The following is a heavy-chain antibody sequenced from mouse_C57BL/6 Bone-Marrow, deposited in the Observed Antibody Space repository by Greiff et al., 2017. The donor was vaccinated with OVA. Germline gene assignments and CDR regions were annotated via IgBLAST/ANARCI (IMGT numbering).Heavy chain of an antibody. CDR1: GYTFTGYW. Sequence: QVQLQQSGAELMKPGASVKLSCKATGYTFTGYWIEWVKQRPGHGLEWIGEILPGSGSTNYNEKFKGKATFTADTSSNTAYMQLSSLTTEDSAIYYCAREGGIYYYGSSYDWFAYWGQGTLVTVSA. D-gene: IGHD1-1*01. J-gene: IGHJ3*01. CDR2: ILPGSGST. CDR3: AREGGIYYYGSSYDWFAY. V-gene: IGHV1-9*01.